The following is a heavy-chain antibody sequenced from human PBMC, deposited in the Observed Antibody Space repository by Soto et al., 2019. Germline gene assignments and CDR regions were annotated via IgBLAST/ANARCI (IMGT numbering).Heavy chain of an antibody. CDR3: ARVLEG. J-gene: IGHJ4*02. CDR1: GFTVSNNY. Sequence: GSLILSCAASGFTVSNNYMTWVRQAPGKGLEWVSFIYSSGSTYYADSVKGRFTISRDNFKNTLYLQMNSLRAEDTAVYYCARVLEGWGQGTLVTVSS. V-gene: IGHV3-53*01. CDR2: IYSSGST.